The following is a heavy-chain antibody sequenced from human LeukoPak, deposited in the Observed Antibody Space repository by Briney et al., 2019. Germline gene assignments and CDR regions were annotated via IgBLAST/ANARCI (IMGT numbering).Heavy chain of an antibody. CDR1: GGSVSSSAYY. J-gene: IGHJ3*02. V-gene: IGHV4-39*07. CDR2: IYYSGST. D-gene: IGHD3-16*01. CDR3: ARDLRGAFDI. Sequence: SQTLSLTCTVSGGSVSSSAYYWGWIRQPPGKGLEWIASIYYSGSTYYNPSLKSRVTISVDRSKNQFSLKLSSVTAADTAVYYCARDLRGAFDIWGQGTMVTVSS.